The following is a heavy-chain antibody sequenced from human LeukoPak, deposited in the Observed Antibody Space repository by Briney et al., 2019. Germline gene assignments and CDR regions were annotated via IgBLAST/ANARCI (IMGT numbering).Heavy chain of an antibody. CDR1: GFTFSSYG. CDR3: AKDPTHCSSTSCRGIFDY. D-gene: IGHD2-2*01. Sequence: GGSLRLSCAASGFTFSSYGMHWVRQAPGKELEWVAFIRYDGSNKYYADSVKGRFTISRDNSKNTLYLQMNSLRAEDTAVYYCAKDPTHCSSTSCRGIFDYWGLGTLVTVSS. J-gene: IGHJ4*02. CDR2: IRYDGSNK. V-gene: IGHV3-30*02.